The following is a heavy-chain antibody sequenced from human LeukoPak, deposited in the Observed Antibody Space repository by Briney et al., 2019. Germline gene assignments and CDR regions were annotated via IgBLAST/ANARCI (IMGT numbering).Heavy chain of an antibody. V-gene: IGHV4-59*01. Sequence: SENLSLTCTASGGSISSYYWCWIRQPPGKRLEYIGYIYYREYTNNDPSLKSRVTISVDTSKNQFSLKLSSVTAGDTAVYYCARETTQKGAHNMDVWGKGTTVTISS. J-gene: IGHJ6*03. D-gene: IGHD1-14*01. CDR2: IYYREYT. CDR3: ARETTQKGAHNMDV. CDR1: GGSISSYY.